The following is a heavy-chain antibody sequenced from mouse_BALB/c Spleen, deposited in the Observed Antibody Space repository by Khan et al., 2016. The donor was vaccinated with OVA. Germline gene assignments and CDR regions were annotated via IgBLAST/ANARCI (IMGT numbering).Heavy chain of an antibody. J-gene: IGHJ3*01. D-gene: IGHD2-14*01. CDR2: IRSGGNT. CDR3: TRNSYRYDFTY. Sequence: QVQLKESGPGLVRPSQTLSITCTVSGFSLTTYGVHWVRQSPGKGLEWLGVIRSGGNTDDNAAFISRLSITKDNSKSQVFFKINSLQTDDKAMYYGTRNSYRYDFTYWGQGTLVTVSA. V-gene: IGHV2-2*01. CDR1: GFSLTTYG.